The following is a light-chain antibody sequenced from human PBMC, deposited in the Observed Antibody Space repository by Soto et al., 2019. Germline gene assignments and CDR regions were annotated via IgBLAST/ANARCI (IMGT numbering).Light chain of an antibody. CDR3: QSYDSSLSGLV. Sequence: QSVLTQPPSVSGAPGQRVTLSCTGSSSNIGAGYDVHWYQQLPGTAPKLLIYGNSNRPSGVPDRFFGTKSGTAASLAITGLEAADEAYYYCQSYDSSLSGLVFGGGTKFTVL. J-gene: IGLJ3*02. V-gene: IGLV1-40*01. CDR2: GNS. CDR1: SSNIGAGYD.